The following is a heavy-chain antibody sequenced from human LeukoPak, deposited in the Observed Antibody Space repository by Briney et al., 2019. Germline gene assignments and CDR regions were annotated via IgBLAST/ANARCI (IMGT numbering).Heavy chain of an antibody. Sequence: GGSLRLSCAASGFTSSSYAMSWVRQAPGKGLEWVSYISSSSSYTNYADSVKGRFTISRDNAKKALYLHMSGLRVEDTAIYYCAREGYDSSGYYLHNYFDPWGQGTLVTVSS. D-gene: IGHD3-22*01. CDR1: GFTSSSYA. J-gene: IGHJ5*02. CDR2: ISSSSSYT. V-gene: IGHV3-21*04. CDR3: AREGYDSSGYYLHNYFDP.